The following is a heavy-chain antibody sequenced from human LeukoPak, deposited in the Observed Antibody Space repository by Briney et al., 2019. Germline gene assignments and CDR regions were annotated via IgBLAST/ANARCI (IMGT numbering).Heavy chain of an antibody. CDR1: GFTFSSYA. V-gene: IGHV3-30*04. D-gene: IGHD3-3*01. CDR3: ARDLGSSSMGSRFLERLLDY. Sequence: GGSLRLSCAASGFTFSSYAMHWVRQAPGKWLEWVAVISYDGSNEYYADSVKGRFTISRDNSKNTLYLQMNSLRAEDTAVYYCARDLGSSSMGSRFLERLLDYWGQGTLVTVSS. CDR2: ISYDGSNE. J-gene: IGHJ4*02.